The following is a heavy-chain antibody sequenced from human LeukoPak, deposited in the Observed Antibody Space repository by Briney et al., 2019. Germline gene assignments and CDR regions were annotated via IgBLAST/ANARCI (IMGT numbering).Heavy chain of an antibody. CDR2: IGTAGDT. V-gene: IGHV3-13*01. J-gene: IGHJ3*02. D-gene: IGHD4-11*01. CDR1: GFTFSSYD. CDR3: TREGLNDYNNPTDAFDI. Sequence: GGSLRLSCAASGFTFSSYDMHWVRQATGKGLEWVSAIGTAGDTYYPGSVKGRFTISRENAKNSLYLQMNSLRAEDTAVYFCTREGLNDYNNPTDAFDIRGQGTMVTVSS.